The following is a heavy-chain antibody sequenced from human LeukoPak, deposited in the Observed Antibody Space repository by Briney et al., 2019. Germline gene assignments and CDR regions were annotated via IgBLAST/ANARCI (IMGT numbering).Heavy chain of an antibody. CDR2: IYTSGST. J-gene: IGHJ5*02. D-gene: IGHD2-21*02. Sequence: SETLSLTCTVSGDSISSDYWIGIRQSAGKGLEWIGRIYTSGSTNYNPSLKSRVTMSVDTSKNQFSLKLTSVTAADTAVYYCARQSNCGGDCYSIWFDPWGQGTLVTVSS. CDR1: GDSISSDY. CDR3: ARQSNCGGDCYSIWFDP. V-gene: IGHV4-4*07.